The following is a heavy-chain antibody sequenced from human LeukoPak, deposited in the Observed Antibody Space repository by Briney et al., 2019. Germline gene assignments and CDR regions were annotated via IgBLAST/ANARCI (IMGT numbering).Heavy chain of an antibody. V-gene: IGHV4-30-2*01. J-gene: IGHJ5*02. CDR2: IYHSGST. Sequence: SQTLSLTCTVSGGSISSGGYYWSWIRQPPGKGLEWIGYIYHSGSTYYNPSLKSRVTISVDRSKNQFSLKLSSVTAADTAVYYCARCRKVSSSSFTGWFDPWGQGTLVTVSS. CDR1: GGSISSGGYY. D-gene: IGHD6-6*01. CDR3: ARCRKVSSSSFTGWFDP.